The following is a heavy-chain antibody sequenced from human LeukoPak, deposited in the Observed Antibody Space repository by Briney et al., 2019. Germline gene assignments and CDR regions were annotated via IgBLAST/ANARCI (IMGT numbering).Heavy chain of an antibody. CDR2: IYYSGST. CDR1: GGSVSSGSYY. CDR3: ARVRPAVYDSSGTSFDY. V-gene: IGHV4-61*01. Sequence: SETLSLTCTVSGGSVSSGSYYWSWIRQPPGKGLEWIGYIYYSGSTNYNPSLKSRVTISVDTSKNQFSLKLSSVTAADTAVYYCARVRPAVYDSSGTSFDYWGQGTLVTVSS. J-gene: IGHJ4*02. D-gene: IGHD3-22*01.